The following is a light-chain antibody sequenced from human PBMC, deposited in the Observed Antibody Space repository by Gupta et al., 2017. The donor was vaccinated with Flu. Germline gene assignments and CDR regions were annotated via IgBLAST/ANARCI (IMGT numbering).Light chain of an antibody. V-gene: IGLV3-21*02. CDR2: DDH. Sequence: SYVLTQPPSVSVAPGQTARVTCGGDNIESKRVHWYQQKPGQAPVLVVYDDHYRPSGIPERLSGSNSGNTATLTISGVEAGDEADHYCQVWDSGSDDFVFVTETKVTVL. CDR3: QVWDSGSDDFV. J-gene: IGLJ1*01. CDR1: NIESKR.